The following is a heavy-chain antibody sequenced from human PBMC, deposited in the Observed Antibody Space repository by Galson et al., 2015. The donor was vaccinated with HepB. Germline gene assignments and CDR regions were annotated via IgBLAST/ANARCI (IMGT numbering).Heavy chain of an antibody. V-gene: IGHV4-59*08. J-gene: IGHJ6*03. CDR2: IYYSGIT. Sequence: LRLSCAASGFTFSSYAMSWIRQPPGKGMEWLGHIYYSGITKYNPSLKNRVAISVDTSKKRFSLKLISVTAADTAVYYCARTGDVTGYYYYYMDVWGKGTTVTVSS. D-gene: IGHD7-27*01. CDR3: ARTGDVTGYYYYYMDV. CDR1: GFTFSSYA.